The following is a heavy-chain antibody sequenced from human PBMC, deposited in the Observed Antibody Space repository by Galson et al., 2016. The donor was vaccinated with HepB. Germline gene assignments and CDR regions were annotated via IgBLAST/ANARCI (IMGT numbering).Heavy chain of an antibody. D-gene: IGHD2-2*01. V-gene: IGHV4-34*01. J-gene: IGHJ5*02. CDR3: ARGTVPAGRGFLTFDP. CDR2: INHRGDT. Sequence: ETLSLTCAVYGGSFSDYYCNWIRQPPGGGLEWIGEINHRGDTTYNSSLKRRVTISVDTSKNQFSLKLSSVTAADTAVYYCARGTVPAGRGFLTFDPWGQGTLVTVSS. CDR1: GGSFSDYY.